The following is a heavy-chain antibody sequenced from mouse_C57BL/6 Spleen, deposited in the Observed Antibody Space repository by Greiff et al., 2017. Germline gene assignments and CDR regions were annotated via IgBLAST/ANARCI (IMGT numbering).Heavy chain of an antibody. D-gene: IGHD1-1*01. Sequence: VMLVESGAELVRPGTSVKVSCKASGYAFTNYLIEWVKQRPGQGLEWIGVINPGSGGTNYNEKFKGKATLTADKSSSTAYMQLSSLTSEDSAVYFCARGDYGSSYVFAYWGQGTLVTVSA. V-gene: IGHV1-54*01. CDR1: GYAFTNYL. CDR2: INPGSGGT. J-gene: IGHJ3*01. CDR3: ARGDYGSSYVFAY.